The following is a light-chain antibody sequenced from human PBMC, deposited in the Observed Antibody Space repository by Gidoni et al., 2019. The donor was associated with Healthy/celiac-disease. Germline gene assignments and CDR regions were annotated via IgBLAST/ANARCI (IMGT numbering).Light chain of an antibody. CDR2: AAS. J-gene: IGKJ1*01. CDR1: QSISSY. V-gene: IGKV1-39*01. CDR3: QQSYSTPRT. Sequence: DIQMTQSPSSLSASVGDRVTITCRASQSISSYLNWYQQKPGKAPKLLIYAASSLQSGGPSRFSGSGSGTDFTLTISSLHPEDFATYYCQQSYSTPRTFGQGTKVEIK.